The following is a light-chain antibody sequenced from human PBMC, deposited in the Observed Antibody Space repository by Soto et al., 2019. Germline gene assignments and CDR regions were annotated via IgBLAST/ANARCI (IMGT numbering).Light chain of an antibody. CDR2: AAS. J-gene: IGKJ1*01. CDR1: QHISTY. V-gene: IGKV1-39*01. Sequence: DIQMTQSPSSLSASVGDRVTISCRSSQHISTYLNWYQHKPGKAPKLLVYAASTLQSGVPSRFSGSGSGTDFRLTISSLQPEDFATYYCQQSSTIPRTFGQGTRWIS. CDR3: QQSSTIPRT.